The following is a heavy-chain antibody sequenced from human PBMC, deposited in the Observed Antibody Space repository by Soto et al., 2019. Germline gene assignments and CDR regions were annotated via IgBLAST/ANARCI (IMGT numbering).Heavy chain of an antibody. V-gene: IGHV4-39*01. CDR2: IYYSGST. CDR1: GGSISSSSYY. CDR3: ARYSCSWSCDY. Sequence: QLQLQESGPGLVKPSETLSLTCTVSGGSISSSSYYWGWIRQPPGKGLEWIGSIYYSGSTYYNPSLKSRVTISVDTSKNQFSLKLSSVTAAETAVYYCARYSCSWSCDYWGQGTLVTVSS. J-gene: IGHJ4*02. D-gene: IGHD6-13*01.